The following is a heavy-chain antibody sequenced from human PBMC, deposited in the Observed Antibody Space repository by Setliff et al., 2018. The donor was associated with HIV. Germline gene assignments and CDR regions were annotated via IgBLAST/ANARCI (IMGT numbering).Heavy chain of an antibody. D-gene: IGHD3-22*01. Sequence: SETLSLTCAVYGGSFSGYYWSWIRQPPGKGLEWIGEINHYGSTNYNPSLKSRVTISVDKSKNQFSLKLSSVTAADTAVYYCASTTYYYDSSDYNSWPLFDYWGQGTLVTVSS. CDR1: GGSFSGYY. CDR3: ASTTYYYDSSDYNSWPLFDY. V-gene: IGHV4-34*01. CDR2: INHYGST. J-gene: IGHJ4*02.